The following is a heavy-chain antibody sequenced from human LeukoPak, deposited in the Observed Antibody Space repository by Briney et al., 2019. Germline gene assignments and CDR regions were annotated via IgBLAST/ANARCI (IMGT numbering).Heavy chain of an antibody. V-gene: IGHV4-31*03. D-gene: IGHD3-22*01. CDR3: ERDFHYDSSGYYYPFDP. CDR1: GGSISSVGYY. J-gene: IGHJ5*02. Sequence: SETLSLTCTVSGGSISSVGYYWSWIRQHPGKGLEGIGYIYYSGSTYYNPSLNSRVTISVDTSKNQFSLKLSSVTAADTAVYYCERDFHYDSSGYYYPFDPWGQGTLVTVSS. CDR2: IYYSGST.